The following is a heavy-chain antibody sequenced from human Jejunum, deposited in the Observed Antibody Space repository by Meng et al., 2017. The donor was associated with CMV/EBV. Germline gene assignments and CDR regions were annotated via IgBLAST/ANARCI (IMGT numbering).Heavy chain of an antibody. V-gene: IGHV7-4-1*02. CDR1: GYTFSTYT. D-gene: IGHD2/OR15-2a*01. J-gene: IGHJ5*02. Sequence: QGQRVQSGSELKKPGASGKVSCKASGYTFSTYTINWVRQAHGRGLEWMGWISANTGTPTYTQGFTGRFVFSLDTSVSTAYLQISSLKAEDTAVYYCARGGNFDPWGQGTLVTVSS. CDR2: ISANTGTP. CDR3: ARGGNFDP.